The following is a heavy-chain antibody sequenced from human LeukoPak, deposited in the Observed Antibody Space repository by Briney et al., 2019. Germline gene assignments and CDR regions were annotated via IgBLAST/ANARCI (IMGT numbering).Heavy chain of an antibody. CDR1: GGSISSGDYY. D-gene: IGHD2-15*01. Sequence: SETLSLTCTVSGGSISSGDYYWSWIRQPPGKGLEWIGYIYYTGSTYYNPSLKSRVTISVDMSKNQFSLKLCSVTAADMAVYYCARGTCSGGNCYGWFDPWGQGTRVTVSS. CDR2: IYYTGST. V-gene: IGHV4-30-4*08. J-gene: IGHJ5*02. CDR3: ARGTCSGGNCYGWFDP.